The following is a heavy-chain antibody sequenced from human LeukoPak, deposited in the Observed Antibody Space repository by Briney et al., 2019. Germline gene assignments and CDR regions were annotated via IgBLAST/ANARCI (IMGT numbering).Heavy chain of an antibody. V-gene: IGHV1-8*01. Sequence: ASVKVSCKASGYTFTSYDINWVRQATGQGLGWMGWMNTNSGNTGYAQKFQGRVTMTRNTSISTAYMELSSLRSEDTAVYYCARGDCSGGSCYPEYYYYYYMDVWGKGTTVTVSS. CDR1: GYTFTSYD. J-gene: IGHJ6*03. D-gene: IGHD2-15*01. CDR3: ARGDCSGGSCYPEYYYYYYMDV. CDR2: MNTNSGNT.